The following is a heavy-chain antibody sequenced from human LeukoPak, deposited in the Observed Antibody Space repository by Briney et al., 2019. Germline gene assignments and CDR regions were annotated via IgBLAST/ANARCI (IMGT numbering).Heavy chain of an antibody. Sequence: GASVKVSCKASGGTFSSYAISWVRQAPGQGLEWMGIINPSGGSTSYAQKFQGRVTMTRDTSTSTVYMELSSLRSEDTAVYYCARGSGSYFRGAFDIWGQGTMVTVSS. D-gene: IGHD1-26*01. J-gene: IGHJ3*02. V-gene: IGHV1-46*01. CDR1: GGTFSSYA. CDR3: ARGSGSYFRGAFDI. CDR2: INPSGGST.